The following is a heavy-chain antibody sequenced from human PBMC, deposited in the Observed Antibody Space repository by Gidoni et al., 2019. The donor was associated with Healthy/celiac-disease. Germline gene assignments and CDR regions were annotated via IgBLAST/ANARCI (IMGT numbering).Heavy chain of an antibody. CDR2: INHSGST. Sequence: HVQLQQWGAGLLKPSATLSLTCAVYGGSFSGYYWSWIRQPPGKGLEWIGEINHSGSTNYNPSLKSRVTISVDTSKNQFSRKLSSVTAADTAVYYGARGSYFDYWGQGTLVTVSS. V-gene: IGHV4-34*01. CDR3: ARGSYFDY. J-gene: IGHJ4*02. CDR1: GGSFSGYY.